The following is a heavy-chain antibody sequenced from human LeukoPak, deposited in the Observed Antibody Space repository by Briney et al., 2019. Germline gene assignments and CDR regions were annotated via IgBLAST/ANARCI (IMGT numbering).Heavy chain of an antibody. CDR3: ARELVGATYGRNY. Sequence: GGSLRLSCAASGFTFSCYSMNWVRQAPGKGLEWVSSISSSSSYIYYADSVKGRFTISRDNAKNSLYLQMNSLRAEDTAVYYCARELVGATYGRNYWGQGTLVTVSS. D-gene: IGHD1-26*01. J-gene: IGHJ4*02. CDR1: GFTFSCYS. V-gene: IGHV3-21*01. CDR2: ISSSSSYI.